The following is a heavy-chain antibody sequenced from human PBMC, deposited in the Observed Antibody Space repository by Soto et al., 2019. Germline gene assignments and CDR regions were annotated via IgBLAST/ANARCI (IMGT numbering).Heavy chain of an antibody. Sequence: QVQLVQSGAEVKKPGSSVKVSCKASGGTFSSYTISWVRQAPGQGLEWMGRIIPILGIANYAQKFQGRVTITADKSTSTAYRELSSLRSEDTAVYDSARDRVVVAATPVMVPNNWFDPWGQGTLVTVSS. CDR3: ARDRVVVAATPVMVPNNWFDP. D-gene: IGHD2-15*01. CDR1: GGTFSSYT. J-gene: IGHJ5*02. CDR2: IIPILGIA. V-gene: IGHV1-69*08.